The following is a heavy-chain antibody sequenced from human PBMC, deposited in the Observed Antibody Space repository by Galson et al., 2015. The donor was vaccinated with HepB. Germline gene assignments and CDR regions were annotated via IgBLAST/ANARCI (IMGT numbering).Heavy chain of an antibody. D-gene: IGHD1-26*01. CDR1: GGSISSSNW. J-gene: IGHJ4*02. V-gene: IGHV4-4*02. CDR2: IYHSGST. Sequence: ETLSLTCAVSGGSISSSNWWSWVRQPPGKGLEWIGEIYHSGSTNYIPSLKSRVTISVDKSKNQFSLKLSSVTAADTAVYYCARSPIVGATGSDYWGQGTLVTVSS. CDR3: ARSPIVGATGSDY.